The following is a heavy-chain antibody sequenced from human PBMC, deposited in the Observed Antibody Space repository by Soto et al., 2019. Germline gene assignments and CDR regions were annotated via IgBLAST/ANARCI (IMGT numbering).Heavy chain of an antibody. Sequence: GASVKVSCKASGYSFTSYAMHWVRQAPGQRLEWMGWINAGNGNTKYSQRFQGRVAITRDTSASTAYMELSSLRSEDTAVYYCARGGGTSPFDYWGQGTLVTVSS. D-gene: IGHD2-15*01. J-gene: IGHJ4*02. V-gene: IGHV1-3*01. CDR3: ARGGGTSPFDY. CDR1: GYSFTSYA. CDR2: INAGNGNT.